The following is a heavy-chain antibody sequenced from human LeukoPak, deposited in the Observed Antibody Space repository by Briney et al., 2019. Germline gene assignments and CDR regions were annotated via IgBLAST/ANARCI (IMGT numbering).Heavy chain of an antibody. D-gene: IGHD2-2*01. V-gene: IGHV4-34*01. Sequence: PSETLSLTCAVYGGSFSGYYWSWIRQPPGKGLEWIGEINHSGSTNYNPSLKSRVTISVDTSKNQFSLKLSSVTAADTAVYYCARHARDIVVVPAANGPRYFDYWGQGTLVTVSS. CDR1: GGSFSGYY. J-gene: IGHJ4*02. CDR3: ARHARDIVVVPAANGPRYFDY. CDR2: INHSGST.